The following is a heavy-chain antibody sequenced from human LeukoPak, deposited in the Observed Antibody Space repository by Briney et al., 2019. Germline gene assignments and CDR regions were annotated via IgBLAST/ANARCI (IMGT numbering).Heavy chain of an antibody. J-gene: IGHJ4*02. CDR3: AKQGVVVAAFDY. Sequence: GGSLRLSCAASGFSFSSYGMHWVRQAPGKGLEWVAFIRNDDTSKYFADSVKGRFTISRDNSKNTLYLQMNSLRAEDTAVYYCAKQGVVVAAFDYWGQGTLVTVSS. D-gene: IGHD2-15*01. V-gene: IGHV3-30*02. CDR1: GFSFSSYG. CDR2: IRNDDTSK.